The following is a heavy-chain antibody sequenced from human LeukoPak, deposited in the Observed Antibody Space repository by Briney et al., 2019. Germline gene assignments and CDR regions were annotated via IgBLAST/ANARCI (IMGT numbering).Heavy chain of an antibody. D-gene: IGHD6-6*01. J-gene: IGHJ4*02. CDR1: GFTFSSYW. Sequence: PGGSLRLSCAASGFTFSSYWMHWVRQAPGKGLEWVGRIKSKTDGGTTDYAAPVKGRFTISRDDSKNTLYLQMNSLKTEDTAVYYCTAEYYSSSVDYWGQGTLVTVSS. CDR2: IKSKTDGGTT. CDR3: TAEYYSSSVDY. V-gene: IGHV3-15*01.